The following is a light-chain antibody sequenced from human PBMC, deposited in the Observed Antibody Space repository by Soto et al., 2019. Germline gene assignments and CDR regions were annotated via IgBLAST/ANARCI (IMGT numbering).Light chain of an antibody. V-gene: IGLV1-44*01. Sequence: QSVRTQPPSASGTLGQRVTISCSGDSSNIGNNPVNWYQQLPGTAPKLLIYTTNQRPSGVPDRFSGSKSDTSASLAISGLQSEDEADYYCAAWDDSLSGYVFGTGTKVTVL. CDR3: AAWDDSLSGYV. J-gene: IGLJ1*01. CDR1: SSNIGNNP. CDR2: TTN.